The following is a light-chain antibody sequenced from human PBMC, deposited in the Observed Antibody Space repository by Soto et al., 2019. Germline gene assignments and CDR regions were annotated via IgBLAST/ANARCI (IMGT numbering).Light chain of an antibody. CDR3: QQYYSYPPT. CDR2: ATS. CDR1: QSASY. V-gene: IGKV1-39*01. J-gene: IGKJ1*01. Sequence: DIQMTQSPLSLYASVGDRVIITCRASQSASYLNWYQQKPGKAPKLLIYATSTLQSGVPSRFSGSGSGTDFTLTISSLQPEDFATYYCQQYYSYPPTFGQGTKVEIK.